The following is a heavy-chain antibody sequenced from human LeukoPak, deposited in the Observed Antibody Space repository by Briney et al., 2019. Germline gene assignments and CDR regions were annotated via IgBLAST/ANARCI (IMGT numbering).Heavy chain of an antibody. V-gene: IGHV4-38-2*02. Sequence: SETLSLTCTVSGGSLSSYYWGWIRQPPGKGLEWIGSIYHSGSTYYNPSLKSRVTISVDTSKNQFSLKLRSVTAADTAVYYCARAGTIAGRPLFGYWGQGTLVTVSS. CDR3: ARAGTIAGRPLFGY. D-gene: IGHD6-13*01. CDR1: GGSLSSYY. J-gene: IGHJ4*02. CDR2: IYHSGST.